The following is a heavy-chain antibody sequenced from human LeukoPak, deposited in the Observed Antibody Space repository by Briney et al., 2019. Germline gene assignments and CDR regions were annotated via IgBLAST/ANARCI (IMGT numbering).Heavy chain of an antibody. CDR1: GYTFSSYG. CDR3: ASDYYYDSSGMGY. Sequence: SVKVSCKASGYTFSSYGISWVRQAPGQGLEWMGGIIPIFGTANYAQKFQGRVTITADESTSTAYMELSSLRSEDTAVYYCASDYYYDSSGMGYWGQGTLVTVSS. V-gene: IGHV1-69*13. CDR2: IIPIFGTA. J-gene: IGHJ4*02. D-gene: IGHD3-22*01.